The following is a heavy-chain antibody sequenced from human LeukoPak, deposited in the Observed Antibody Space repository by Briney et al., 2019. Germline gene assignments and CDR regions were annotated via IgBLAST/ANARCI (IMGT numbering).Heavy chain of an antibody. D-gene: IGHD7-27*01. CDR3: ARDRAGDSFDI. J-gene: IGHJ3*02. CDR2: IHTSGST. Sequence: PPETLSLTCTVSGASISSGNYYWTWIRQPAGKGLEWIGRIHTSGSTNYNPSLKSRVAISIDTSKNQFSLNLNSVTAAETAIYYCARDRAGDSFDIWGQGAMVTVSA. V-gene: IGHV4-61*02. CDR1: GASISSGNYY.